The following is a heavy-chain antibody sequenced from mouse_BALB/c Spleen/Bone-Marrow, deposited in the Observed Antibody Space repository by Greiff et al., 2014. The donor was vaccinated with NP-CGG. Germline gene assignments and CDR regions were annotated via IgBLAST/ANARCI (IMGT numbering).Heavy chain of an antibody. CDR3: AREEGNFLAY. CDR1: GFTFSSYA. J-gene: IGHJ3*01. D-gene: IGHD2-1*01. Sequence: DVHLVESGGGLVKPGGSLKLSCAASGFTFSSYAMPWVRQSPEKRLEWVAEICSGGSYTAYPDTVTGRFNISRDNATSTVYLEMSSLGSEDTAMYYCAREEGNFLAYWGQGTLLTVSA. CDR2: ICSGGSYT. V-gene: IGHV5-9-4*01.